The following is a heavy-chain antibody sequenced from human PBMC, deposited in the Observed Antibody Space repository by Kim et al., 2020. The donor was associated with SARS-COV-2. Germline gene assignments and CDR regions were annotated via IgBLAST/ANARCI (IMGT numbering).Heavy chain of an antibody. J-gene: IGHJ4*02. CDR1: GFTFSSYS. Sequence: GGSLRLSWAASGFTFSSYSMNWVRQAPGKGLEWVSSISSSSSYIYYADSVKGRFTISRDNAKNSLYLQMNSLRAEDTAVYYCARVRYSGYEESDYWGQGTLVTVSS. CDR2: ISSSSSYI. V-gene: IGHV3-21*01. D-gene: IGHD5-12*01. CDR3: ARVRYSGYEESDY.